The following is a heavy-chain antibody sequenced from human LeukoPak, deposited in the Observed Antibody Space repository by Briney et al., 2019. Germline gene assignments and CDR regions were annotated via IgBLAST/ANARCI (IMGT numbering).Heavy chain of an antibody. CDR1: GGSFSGYY. CDR3: ARGPARGYSGYVDY. J-gene: IGHJ4*02. Sequence: SETLSLTCAVYGGSFSGYYWSWIRQPPGKGLEWIGEINHSGSTNYNPSLKSRVTISVDTSKNQFSLKLSSVTAADTAVYYCARGPARGYSGYVDYWGQGTLVTVSS. CDR2: INHSGST. D-gene: IGHD5-12*01. V-gene: IGHV4-34*01.